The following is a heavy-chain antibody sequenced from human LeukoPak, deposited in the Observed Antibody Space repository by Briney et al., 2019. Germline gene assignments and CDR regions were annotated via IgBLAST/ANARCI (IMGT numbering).Heavy chain of an antibody. CDR2: IIPIFGTA. CDR1: GGTFSSYA. V-gene: IGHV1-69*05. J-gene: IGHJ4*02. Sequence: SVKVSCKASGGTFSSYAISWVRQAPGQGLEWMGGIIPIFGTANCAQKFQGRVTITTDESTGTAYMELSSLRSEDTAVYYCARDFNCGGDCYYFDYWGQGTLVTVSS. CDR3: ARDFNCGGDCYYFDY. D-gene: IGHD2-21*02.